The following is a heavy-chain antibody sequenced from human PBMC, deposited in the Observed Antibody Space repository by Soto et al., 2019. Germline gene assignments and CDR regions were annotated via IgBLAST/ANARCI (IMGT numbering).Heavy chain of an antibody. Sequence: QVQLVQSGAEVKKPGSSVKVSCKASGGTFSSYAISWVRQAPGQGLEWMGGIIPIFGTANYAQKFQGRVTITADESTSTDYMELSSLRSEDTAVYYCARDPGGYYYYGMDVWGQGTTVTVSS. J-gene: IGHJ6*02. CDR3: ARDPGGYYYYGMDV. D-gene: IGHD1-26*01. V-gene: IGHV1-69*12. CDR1: GGTFSSYA. CDR2: IIPIFGTA.